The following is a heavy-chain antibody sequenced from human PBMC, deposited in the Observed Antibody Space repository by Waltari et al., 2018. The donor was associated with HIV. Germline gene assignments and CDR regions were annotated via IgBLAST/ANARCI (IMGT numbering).Heavy chain of an antibody. CDR1: GYTFTNYA. V-gene: IGHV1-3*01. D-gene: IGHD3-10*01. CDR2: INAGNGNT. Sequence: QVQLVQSGAEVKKPGASVKVSCKASGYTFTNYAMHWVRQAPGQRLEWMGWINAGNGNTKYSQKFQGRVTITRDTSATTAYMELSSLRSEDTAVYYCARTSIGFGEFDYWGQGTLVTISS. J-gene: IGHJ4*02. CDR3: ARTSIGFGEFDY.